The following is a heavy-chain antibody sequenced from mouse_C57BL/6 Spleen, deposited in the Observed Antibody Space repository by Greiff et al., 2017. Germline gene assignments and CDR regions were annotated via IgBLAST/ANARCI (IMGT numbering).Heavy chain of an antibody. CDR3: AKSDYGFAY. Sequence: QVQLKQPGAELVRPGSSVKLSCKASGYTFTSYWMDWVKQRPGQGLEWIGNIYPSDSETHYNQKFKDKATLTVDKSSSTAYMQLSSLTSEDSAVYYCAKSDYGFAYWGQGTLVTVSA. V-gene: IGHV1-61*01. D-gene: IGHD2-4*01. CDR1: GYTFTSYW. CDR2: IYPSDSET. J-gene: IGHJ3*01.